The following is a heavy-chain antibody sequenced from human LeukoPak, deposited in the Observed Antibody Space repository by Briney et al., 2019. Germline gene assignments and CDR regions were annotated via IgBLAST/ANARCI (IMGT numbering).Heavy chain of an antibody. CDR3: AIQSGSSPHYFAY. CDR1: CGSISGCY. Sequence: SETLSLTCTVACGSISGCYRSWIRQPPGKGMEWIGFIHYSGGTHYNPSLKRRLIISVDTSKNQFSLKLSSLTAADTAVYYFAIQSGSSPHYFAYRGQGTLGAVSS. D-gene: IGHD1-26*01. V-gene: IGHV4-59*08. J-gene: IGHJ4*02. CDR2: IHYSGGT.